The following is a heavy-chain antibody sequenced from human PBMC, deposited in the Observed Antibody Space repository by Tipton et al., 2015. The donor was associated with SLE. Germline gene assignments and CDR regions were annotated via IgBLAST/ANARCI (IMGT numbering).Heavy chain of an antibody. J-gene: IGHJ6*03. Sequence: TLSLTCTVSGGSIGSSYHWGWIRRPPGKELEWIATIHYGGTTWYNPSLRSRVSISMDTSKNQFSLKLSSVTAADTAVYYCAREDRKHYYFYMDVWGKGTTVTVSS. CDR3: AREDRKHYYFYMDV. V-gene: IGHV4-39*07. D-gene: IGHD3-16*02. CDR1: GGSIGSSYH. CDR2: IHYGGTT.